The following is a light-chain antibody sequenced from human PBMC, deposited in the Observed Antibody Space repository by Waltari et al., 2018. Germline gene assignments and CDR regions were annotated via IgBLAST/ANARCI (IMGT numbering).Light chain of an antibody. CDR1: QGIGNY. CDR3: LQHNSYPLT. V-gene: IGKV1-17*01. J-gene: IGKJ4*01. CDR2: AAT. Sequence: DIQMPQSPSSLSASVGDTVTIPCRASQGIGNYLNWFQQKPGKAPKLLIYAATTLQSGVPSRFSGSGSGTEFTLTINSLQPEDFATYYCLQHNSYPLTFGGGTKVEIK.